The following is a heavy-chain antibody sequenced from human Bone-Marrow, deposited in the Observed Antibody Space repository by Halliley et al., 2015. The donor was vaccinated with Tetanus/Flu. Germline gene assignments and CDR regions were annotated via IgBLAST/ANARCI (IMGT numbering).Heavy chain of an antibody. V-gene: IGHV6-1*01. CDR2: TSYRAKWYN. Sequence: LEWLGRTSYRAKWYNYYAESVKSRIIINPDTSKNQFSLQLNTVPPEVTAVYYCAIDYRWALASWGQGTLVTVSS. J-gene: IGHJ5*02. CDR3: AIDYRWALAS. D-gene: IGHD6-13*01.